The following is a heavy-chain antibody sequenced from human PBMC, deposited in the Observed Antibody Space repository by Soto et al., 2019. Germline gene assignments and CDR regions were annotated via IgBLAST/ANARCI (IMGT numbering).Heavy chain of an antibody. CDR3: ARGPKGYSSTWYVD. J-gene: IGHJ4*02. D-gene: IGHD6-13*01. Sequence: QVQLQQWGAGLLKPSETLSLTCAVYGGSFSGYCWSWIRQPPGKGLEWIGEINHSGSTNYNPSLKSRVTRSVDTSKNQFSLKLSSVTAADTAVYYCARGPKGYSSTWYVDWGQGTLVTVSS. V-gene: IGHV4-34*01. CDR2: INHSGST. CDR1: GGSFSGYC.